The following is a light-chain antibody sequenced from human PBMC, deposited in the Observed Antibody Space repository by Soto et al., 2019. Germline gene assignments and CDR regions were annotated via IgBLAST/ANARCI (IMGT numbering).Light chain of an antibody. CDR2: KAS. Sequence: DIQMTQSPSTLSASVGDRVAITCRASQSINTLLAWYQQKPGKAPKLLIYKASSLESGVPSRFSGNGSGTEFTLTISSLQPDDFATYYCQQYSSYSPFGGGTKVEIK. J-gene: IGKJ4*02. CDR3: QQYSSYSP. V-gene: IGKV1-5*03. CDR1: QSINTL.